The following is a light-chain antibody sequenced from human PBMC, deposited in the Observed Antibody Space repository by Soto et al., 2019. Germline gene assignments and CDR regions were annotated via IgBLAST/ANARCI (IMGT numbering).Light chain of an antibody. V-gene: IGKV3-11*01. Sequence: EIVMTQSPATLSVSPGEGATVSCRASQSVSSYLAWYQQKPGQAPRLLIYDTSNRATGVPARFSGSGSGTDFTLTISSLEPEDFAVYYCQQRSNWPRTFGQGTKVDI. CDR3: QQRSNWPRT. CDR2: DTS. J-gene: IGKJ1*01. CDR1: QSVSSY.